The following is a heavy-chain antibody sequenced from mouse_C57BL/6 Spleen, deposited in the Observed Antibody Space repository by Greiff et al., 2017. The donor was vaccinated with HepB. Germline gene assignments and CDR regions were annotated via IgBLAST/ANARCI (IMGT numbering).Heavy chain of an antibody. Sequence: EVMLVESGGGLVQSGRSLRLSCATSGFTFSDFYMEWVRQAPGKGLEWIAASRNKANDYTTEYSASVKGRFIVSRDTSKSILYLQMNALRAEDTAIYDCARDASYYYGSSYWYFDVWGTGTTVTVSS. J-gene: IGHJ1*03. CDR2: SRNKANDYTT. V-gene: IGHV7-1*01. CDR3: ARDASYYYGSSYWYFDV. CDR1: GFTFSDFY. D-gene: IGHD1-1*01.